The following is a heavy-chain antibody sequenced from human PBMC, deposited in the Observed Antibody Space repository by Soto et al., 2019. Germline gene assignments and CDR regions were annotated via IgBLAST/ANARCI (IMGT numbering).Heavy chain of an antibody. CDR3: ARVFWSYAQDSDY. J-gene: IGHJ4*02. Sequence: GGSLRLSCAASGFTFSSYEMNWVRQAPGKGLEWVSYISSSGSTIYYADSVKGRFTISXXXXXXSXYXQXXXLRAXDTAVYYCARVFWSYAQDSDYWGQGTLVTVSS. D-gene: IGHD2-2*01. CDR1: GFTFSSYE. CDR2: ISSSGSTI. V-gene: IGHV3-48*03.